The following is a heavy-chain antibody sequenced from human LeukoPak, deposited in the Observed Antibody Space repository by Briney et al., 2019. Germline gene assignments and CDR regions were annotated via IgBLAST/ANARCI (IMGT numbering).Heavy chain of an antibody. Sequence: SETLSLTCTVSGGSISRYYWSWIRQPPRKGLEWIGYFYYSGRTNYNPSLKSRVTLSEDTSKNQFSLKLSSVTAADTAVYYCARVLAGTTIDAFDIWGQGTMVTVSS. CDR1: GGSISRYY. D-gene: IGHD1-7*01. CDR2: FYYSGRT. J-gene: IGHJ3*02. V-gene: IGHV4-59*01. CDR3: ARVLAGTTIDAFDI.